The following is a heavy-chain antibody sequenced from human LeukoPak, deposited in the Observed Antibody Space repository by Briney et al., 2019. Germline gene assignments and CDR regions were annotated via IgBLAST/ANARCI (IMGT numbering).Heavy chain of an antibody. CDR3: ARLASGSYGPLTPFDY. CDR2: IYHSGST. D-gene: IGHD1-26*01. CDR1: SGSINSNW. Sequence: SETLSLTCAVSSGSINSNWWSWVRQPPGKRLEWIGEIYHSGSTNYNPSLKSRVTISVDTSKNQFSLRLSSVTAADTAVYYSARLASGSYGPLTPFDYWGQGTLVTVSS. V-gene: IGHV4-4*02. J-gene: IGHJ4*02.